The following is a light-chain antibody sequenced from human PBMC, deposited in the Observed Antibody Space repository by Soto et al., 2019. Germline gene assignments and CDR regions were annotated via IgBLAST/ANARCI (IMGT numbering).Light chain of an antibody. CDR2: QAS. V-gene: IGKV1-5*03. Sequence: DIQMTQSPSTLSASVGDSVTITCLASQTISSWLAWYQQKPGKAPKVMIYQASTLESGVPSRFIGSGSGTEFTLSISSLQPDDVATYYCQQYHSDSWTLGQGTKVDIK. J-gene: IGKJ1*01. CDR1: QTISSW. CDR3: QQYHSDSWT.